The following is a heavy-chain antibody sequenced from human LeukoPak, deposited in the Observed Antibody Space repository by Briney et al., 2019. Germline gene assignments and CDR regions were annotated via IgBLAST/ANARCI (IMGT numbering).Heavy chain of an antibody. CDR2: IYSSGTT. Sequence: SETLSLTCNVSGGTISNYYWTWIRQPAGKGLEWIGRIYSSGTTTYNPSLKSRVAMSVDTSRNQFSLKLNSVTAADTAVYYCARVSPIAAAGSSYYYAIDVWGQETTVTVSS. V-gene: IGHV4-4*07. CDR3: ARVSPIAAAGSSYYYAIDV. J-gene: IGHJ6*02. CDR1: GGTISNYY. D-gene: IGHD6-25*01.